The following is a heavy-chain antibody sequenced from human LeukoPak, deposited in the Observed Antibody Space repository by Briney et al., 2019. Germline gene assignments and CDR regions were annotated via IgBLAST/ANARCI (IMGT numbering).Heavy chain of an antibody. Sequence: PSETLSLTCTVSGGSISSSSYYWGWIRQPPGKGLEWIGTIYYSGSTYYNPSLKSRVTISVDTSKNQFSLKLSSVTAADTAVYYCARVSYYGSGQNDYWGQGTLVTVSS. D-gene: IGHD3-10*01. CDR2: IYYSGST. CDR1: GGSISSSSYY. CDR3: ARVSYYGSGQNDY. J-gene: IGHJ4*02. V-gene: IGHV4-39*07.